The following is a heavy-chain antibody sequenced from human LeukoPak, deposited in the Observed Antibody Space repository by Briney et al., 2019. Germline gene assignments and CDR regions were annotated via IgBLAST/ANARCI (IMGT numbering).Heavy chain of an antibody. CDR2: IRDSGSST. CDR1: GFTFSSYA. J-gene: IGHJ5*02. CDR3: AKDLPITMVRKNNWFDP. Sequence: GGSLRLSCAASGFTFSSYAMSWVRQAPGKGLEWVSAIRDSGSSTHYADSVKGRFTTSRDNSKNTLFLQMNSLRAEDTAIYYCAKDLPITMVRKNNWFDPWGQGTLVTVSS. D-gene: IGHD3-10*01. V-gene: IGHV3-23*01.